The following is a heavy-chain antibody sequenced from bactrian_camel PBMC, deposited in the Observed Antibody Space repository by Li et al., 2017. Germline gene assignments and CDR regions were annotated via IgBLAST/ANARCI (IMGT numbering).Heavy chain of an antibody. Sequence: HVQLVESGGGSVQVGGSLSLPCAVSGDKYRGMCMGWFRQAPGREREEVALVYMGGGSTLDDDSVYYADSVKGRFTISKDNAKNTLYLQMDSLKPEDTAMYYCAAGGQIPLNSKSDYVQFAWSEEYEYNHWGQGTQVTVS. CDR3: AAGGQIPLNSKSDYVQFAWSEEYEYNH. V-gene: IGHV3S1*01. CDR2: VYMGGGSTLDDDSV. CDR1: GDKYRGMC. J-gene: IGHJ4*01. D-gene: IGHD4*01.